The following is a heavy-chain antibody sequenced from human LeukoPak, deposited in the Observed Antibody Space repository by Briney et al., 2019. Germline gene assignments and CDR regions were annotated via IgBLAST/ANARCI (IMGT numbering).Heavy chain of an antibody. Sequence: GGSLRLSCATSGFTVSDNYMSWVRQAPGKGLELVSGISASGGSTLYADSVKGRFTISRDNSKNTLYLQMNSLRADDTAIYYCAKVSAYGSVWQNNYFDPWGQGTLVTVSS. V-gene: IGHV3-23*01. CDR2: ISASGGST. CDR1: GFTVSDNY. D-gene: IGHD5/OR15-5a*01. J-gene: IGHJ5*02. CDR3: AKVSAYGSVWQNNYFDP.